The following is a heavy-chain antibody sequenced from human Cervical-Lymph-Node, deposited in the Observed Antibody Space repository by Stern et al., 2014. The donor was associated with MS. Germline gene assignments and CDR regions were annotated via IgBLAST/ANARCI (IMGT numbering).Heavy chain of an antibody. CDR2: IYWNDDK. CDR1: GFSLNTPGRG. J-gene: IGHJ4*02. CDR3: AHSLVAVDEFDF. D-gene: IGHD5-12*01. V-gene: IGHV2-5*01. Sequence: QITLKESGPTLVKPTQTLTLTCTFSGFSLNTPGRGVGWIRQPPGKALEWLALIYWNDDKYYRPSLKTMLTISKDTSKKQVVLTMTNMDPVDTATYYCAHSLVAVDEFDFWGQGTLVAVSS.